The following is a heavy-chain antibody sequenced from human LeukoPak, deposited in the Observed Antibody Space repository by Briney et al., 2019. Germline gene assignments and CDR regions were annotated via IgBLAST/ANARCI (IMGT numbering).Heavy chain of an antibody. V-gene: IGHV1-18*01. CDR1: GYSFSNYG. CDR2: ISTYTDDI. D-gene: IGHD6-6*01. Sequence: ASVKASCKASGYSFSNYGIGWARQAPGQGLEWMGWISTYTDDIKYAENLQGRLTMTTDTPTSTAYMELRSLRSDDTAVYYCARGEYSISHFGYWGQGTQVVVSS. J-gene: IGHJ4*02. CDR3: ARGEYSISHFGY.